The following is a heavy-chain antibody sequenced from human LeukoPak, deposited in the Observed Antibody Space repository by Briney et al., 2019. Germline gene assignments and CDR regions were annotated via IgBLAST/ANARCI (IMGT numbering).Heavy chain of an antibody. J-gene: IGHJ4*02. CDR3: ARDTIFGVARS. V-gene: IGHV4-61*02. Sequence: SETLSLTCTVSGGSISSGGYYWSWIRQPAGKGLEWIGRIYTSGSTNYNPSLKSRVTMSVDTSKNQFSLKLSSVTAADTAVYYCARDTIFGVARSWGQGTLVTVS. D-gene: IGHD3-3*01. CDR1: GGSISSGGYY. CDR2: IYTSGST.